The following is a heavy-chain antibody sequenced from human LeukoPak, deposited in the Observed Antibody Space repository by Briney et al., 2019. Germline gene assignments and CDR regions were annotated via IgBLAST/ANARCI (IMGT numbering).Heavy chain of an antibody. D-gene: IGHD6-19*01. V-gene: IGHV5-51*01. CDR2: IYPGDSDT. CDR1: GYRFTSYW. CDR3: TRRASGWYYIDY. J-gene: IGHJ4*02. Sequence: LGESLKISCKGSGYRFTSYWIGWARQMPGKGLEWMGIIYPGDSDTRYSPSFQGQVTISADKSISTAYLQWSSLKASDTAIYYCTRRASGWYYIDYWGQGTLVTVSS.